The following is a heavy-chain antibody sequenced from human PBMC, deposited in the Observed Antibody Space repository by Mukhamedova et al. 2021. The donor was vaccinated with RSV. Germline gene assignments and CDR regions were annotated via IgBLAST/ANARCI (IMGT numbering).Heavy chain of an antibody. V-gene: IGHV1-46*01. D-gene: IGHD2-8*01. J-gene: IGHJ4*02. CDR3: ARGQLMYYFDY. Sequence: YMHWVRQAPGQGLEWMGIINPSGGSTSYAQKFQGRVTMTRDTSTSTVYMELSSLSTEDTAVYYCARGQLMYYFDYWGQGTLVTVSS. CDR2: INPSGGST. CDR1: Y.